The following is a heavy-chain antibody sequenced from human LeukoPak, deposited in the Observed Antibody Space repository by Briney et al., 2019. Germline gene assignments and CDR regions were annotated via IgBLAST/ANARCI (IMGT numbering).Heavy chain of an antibody. CDR1: GRGVTYYW. Sequence: GESLKISCQGSGRGVTYYWIGWVRPMPGKGLEWMGIIYLGDSDTRYSPSFQGQVTISADNSITTTYLQWSSLKASDTAMYYCARQGNYDSPPGNSWGQGTLVTVS. V-gene: IGHV5-51*01. D-gene: IGHD3-22*01. CDR2: IYLGDSDT. J-gene: IGHJ5*02. CDR3: ARQGNYDSPPGNS.